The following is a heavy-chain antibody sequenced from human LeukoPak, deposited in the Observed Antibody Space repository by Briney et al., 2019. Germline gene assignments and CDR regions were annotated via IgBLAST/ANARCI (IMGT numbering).Heavy chain of an antibody. CDR2: IYYSGST. J-gene: IGHJ4*02. CDR3: ARGMNFDY. Sequence: SETLSLTCTVSGYSISSGYYWGWIRQPPGKGLEWTGSIYYSGSTYYSPSLKSRVTISVDTFKNQFSLKLHSVTAADTAVYYCARGMNFDYWGQGTLVTVSS. V-gene: IGHV4-38-2*02. CDR1: GYSISSGYY.